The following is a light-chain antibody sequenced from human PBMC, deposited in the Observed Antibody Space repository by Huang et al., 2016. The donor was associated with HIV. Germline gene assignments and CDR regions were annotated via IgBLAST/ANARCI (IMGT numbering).Light chain of an antibody. V-gene: IGKV1-27*01. J-gene: IGKJ5*01. CDR3: QKYNSAPCT. CDR1: QGISNY. CDR2: AAS. Sequence: DIQMTQSPSSLSASVGDSVTITCRASQGISNYLAWYQQKPGKVPKLLIYAASTLQSGVPSRFSGSGSGTDFTLSISSLQPEDVATYYCQKYNSAPCTFGQGTRLEIK.